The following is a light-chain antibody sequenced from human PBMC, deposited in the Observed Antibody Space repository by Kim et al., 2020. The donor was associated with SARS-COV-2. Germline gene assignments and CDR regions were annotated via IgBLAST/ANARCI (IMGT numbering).Light chain of an antibody. CDR1: NIGSKN. Sequence: SVALGQTARITCGGNNIGSKNVHWYQQKPGQAPMLVIYRDSNRPSGIPERFSGSNSGNTATLTISRAQAGDEADYYCQVWDSSRGVFGGGTQLTVL. CDR2: RDS. CDR3: QVWDSSRGV. V-gene: IGLV3-9*01. J-gene: IGLJ2*01.